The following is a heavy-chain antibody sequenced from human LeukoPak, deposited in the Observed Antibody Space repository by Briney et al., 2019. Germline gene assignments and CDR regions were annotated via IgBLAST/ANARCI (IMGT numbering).Heavy chain of an antibody. CDR1: GFTFSDQY. J-gene: IGHJ4*02. Sequence: GGSLRLSCAASGFTFSDQYMSWIRQAPGKGLEWVSFISRSGSHIDYADSVKGRFIISRDNAKSTLYLQMNSLRAEDTAVYCCARAIDWGQGTLVTLSS. CDR2: ISRSGSHI. V-gene: IGHV3-11*01. CDR3: ARAID. D-gene: IGHD3-22*01.